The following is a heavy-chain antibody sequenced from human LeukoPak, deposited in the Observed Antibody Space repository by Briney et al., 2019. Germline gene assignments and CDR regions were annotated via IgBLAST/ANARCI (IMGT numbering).Heavy chain of an antibody. V-gene: IGHV1-18*01. CDR3: ARDSRETGTTTDFDY. J-gene: IGHJ4*02. D-gene: IGHD1-7*01. Sequence: VASVKVSCKTSSYTFSNYGISWVRQAPGQGLEWMGWISADTGNTNFAQKFQDRVTMTSDTSTSTYYMELRSLRSDDTAVYYCARDSRETGTTTDFDYWGQGTLVSVSS. CDR1: SYTFSNYG. CDR2: ISADTGNT.